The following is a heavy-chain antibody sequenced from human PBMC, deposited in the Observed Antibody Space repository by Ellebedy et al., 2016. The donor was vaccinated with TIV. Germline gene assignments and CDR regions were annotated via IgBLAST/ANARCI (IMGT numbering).Heavy chain of an antibody. J-gene: IGHJ3*02. CDR2: ISVDGRAV. V-gene: IGHV3-30*03. CDR3: VRGWYSSGHCDVFAM. D-gene: IGHD6-19*01. Sequence: GGSLRLXXVAFGFTFSDSVMHWVRQAPGKGLDWVAGISVDGRAVHYPDSVKGRFTISRDNAQNTVYLQMNSLRLEDTAVYYCVRGWYSSGHCDVFAMWGQGTIVTVSS. CDR1: GFTFSDSV.